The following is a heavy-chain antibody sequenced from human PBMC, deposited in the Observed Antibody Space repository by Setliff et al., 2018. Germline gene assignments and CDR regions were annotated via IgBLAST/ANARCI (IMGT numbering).Heavy chain of an antibody. Sequence: PSETLSLTCTVSGGSVSNSGFFWSWIRQPPGKGLEWIGNIYDSGSSNYNASLKSRLIITRDTSKNQISLKLTSVTAADTAVYYCGRGFSRIEGWGNWFDPWGQGILVTVSS. J-gene: IGHJ5*02. CDR2: IYDSGSS. CDR3: GRGFSRIEGWGNWFDP. V-gene: IGHV4-61*08. D-gene: IGHD2-15*01. CDR1: GGSVSNSGFF.